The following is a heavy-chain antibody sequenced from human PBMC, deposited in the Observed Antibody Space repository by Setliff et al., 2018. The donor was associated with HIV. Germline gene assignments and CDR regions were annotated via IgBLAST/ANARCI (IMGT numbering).Heavy chain of an antibody. CDR2: ISTSGNT. Sequence: SETLSLTCTASGGSISGAGYYWSWIRQPAGKGLEWIGRISTSGNTNYNPSLENRVTISVDTSKSQFFLMLSSVTAADTAVYYCARASSDIPGVDSNYFDDWGQGTLVTVSS. CDR1: GGSISGAGYY. D-gene: IGHD2-2*01. V-gene: IGHV4-61*02. CDR3: ARASSDIPGVDSNYFDD. J-gene: IGHJ4*02.